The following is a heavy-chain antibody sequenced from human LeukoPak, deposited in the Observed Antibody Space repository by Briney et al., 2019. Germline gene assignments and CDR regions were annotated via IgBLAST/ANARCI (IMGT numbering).Heavy chain of an antibody. D-gene: IGHD3-16*01. CDR3: ARGQARLSWFDP. Sequence: SETLSLTCTVSGYSISSGYYWGWIRQPPGKGLEWIGSIYHSGSTYYKPSLKSRVTISLDTSNNQFSLQLSSVTAAATAVYYCARGQARLSWFDPWGQGTLVTVSP. CDR2: IYHSGST. V-gene: IGHV4-38-2*02. CDR1: GYSISSGYY. J-gene: IGHJ5*02.